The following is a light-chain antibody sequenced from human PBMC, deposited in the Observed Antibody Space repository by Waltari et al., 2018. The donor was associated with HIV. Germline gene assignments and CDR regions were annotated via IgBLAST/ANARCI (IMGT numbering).Light chain of an antibody. CDR1: SGYIGGYNC. Sequence: QSALTQPPSASGSPGQSVTISCTGTSGYIGGYNCVSCYQQYPGKAPKVMIHVVNKRPSGVPDRFSGSKSGNTASLTASGLQAEDEAYYYCSSYAGSNSWVFGGGTKLTVL. CDR3: SSYAGSNSWV. J-gene: IGLJ3*02. V-gene: IGLV2-8*01. CDR2: VVN.